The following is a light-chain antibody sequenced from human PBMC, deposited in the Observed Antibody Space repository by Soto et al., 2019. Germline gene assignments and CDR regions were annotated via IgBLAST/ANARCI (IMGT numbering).Light chain of an antibody. CDR1: QSVSSSY. CDR3: QQYGTSLFT. Sequence: EIVLTQSPGTLSLSPGERATLSCRASQSVSSSYLAWYQQKPGQAPRLLIYDASSRATGIPDRFSGSGSGTDFTLTLSRREPADFAVYYCQQYGTSLFTFGPGTKVDI. V-gene: IGKV3-20*01. CDR2: DAS. J-gene: IGKJ3*01.